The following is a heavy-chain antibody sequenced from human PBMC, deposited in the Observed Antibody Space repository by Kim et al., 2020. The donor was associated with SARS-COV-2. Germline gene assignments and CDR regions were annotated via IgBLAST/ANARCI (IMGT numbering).Heavy chain of an antibody. CDR2: ISGSGGST. CDR3: APRLPWFGESSADY. V-gene: IGHV3-23*01. J-gene: IGHJ4*02. D-gene: IGHD3-10*01. Sequence: GGSLRLSCAASGFTFSSYAMSWVRQAPGKGLEWVSAISGSGGSTYYADSVKGRFTISRDNSKNTLYLQMNSLRAEDTAVDYCAPRLPWFGESSADYWGQGTLVTVSS. CDR1: GFTFSSYA.